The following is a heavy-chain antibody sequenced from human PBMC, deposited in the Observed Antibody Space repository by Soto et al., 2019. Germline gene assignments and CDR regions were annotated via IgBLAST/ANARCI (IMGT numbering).Heavy chain of an antibody. CDR2: ISYDGSNK. CDR1: GFTFSSYA. D-gene: IGHD4-17*01. CDR3: ASTSPRSSHGDYLGPPNAFDI. Sequence: QVQLVESGGGVVQPGRSLRLSCAASGFTFSSYAMHWVRQAPGKGLEWVAVISYDGSNKYYADSVKGRFTISRDNSKNTLYLQMNSLRAEDAAVYYCASTSPRSSHGDYLGPPNAFDIWGQGTMVTVSS. V-gene: IGHV3-30-3*01. J-gene: IGHJ3*02.